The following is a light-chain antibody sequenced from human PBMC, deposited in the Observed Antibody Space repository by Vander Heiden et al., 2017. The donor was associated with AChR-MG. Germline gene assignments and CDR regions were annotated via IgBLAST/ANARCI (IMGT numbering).Light chain of an antibody. CDR2: GSS. CDR3: AVWDDSLTVL. CDR1: SSNIGSNP. Sequence: QSVLTQPPSAPATPGQRVTISCSGSSSNIGSNPVNWYQHLPGTAPKLLIFGSSQRPSGVPDRFSGSKSGTSASLAISGLQSEDEADYYCAVWDDSLTVLFGGGTKLTVL. V-gene: IGLV1-44*01. J-gene: IGLJ2*01.